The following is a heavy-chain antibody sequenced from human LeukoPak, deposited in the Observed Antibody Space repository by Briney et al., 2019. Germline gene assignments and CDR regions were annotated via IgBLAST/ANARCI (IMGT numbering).Heavy chain of an antibody. CDR2: IYYSGST. CDR1: GGSISSYH. V-gene: IGHV4-59*08. J-gene: IGHJ4*02. CDR3: ARHADGYNVDY. D-gene: IGHD5-24*01. Sequence: SETLSLTCTVSGGSISSYHWSWIRQPPGKGLEWIGYIYYSGSTNYNPSLKSRVTISVDTSKNQFSLKLSSVTAADTAVYYCARHADGYNVDYWGQGTLVTVSS.